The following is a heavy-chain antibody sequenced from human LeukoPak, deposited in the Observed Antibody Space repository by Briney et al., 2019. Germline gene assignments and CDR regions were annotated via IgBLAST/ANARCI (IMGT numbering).Heavy chain of an antibody. CDR1: GLTFSGYV. Sequence: GGSLRLSCAASGLTFSGYVMSWDGQAPGKGLGWVAAISANGGRTYYTESVKGHFTISRDNSKNTLYLHMNSRRADDTAVYYCAKGPERRGFCSGSACYSDCWGQGTLVTVSS. CDR3: AKGPERRGFCSGSACYSDC. V-gene: IGHV3-23*01. CDR2: ISANGGRT. D-gene: IGHD2-8*02. J-gene: IGHJ4*02.